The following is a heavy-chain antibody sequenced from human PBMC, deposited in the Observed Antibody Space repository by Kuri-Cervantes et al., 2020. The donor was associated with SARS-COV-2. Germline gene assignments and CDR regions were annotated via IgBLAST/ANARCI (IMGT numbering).Heavy chain of an antibody. CDR3: ARGMVRRLIQSYYYGMDV. J-gene: IGHJ6*02. CDR2: INPNSGGT. D-gene: IGHD3-10*01. CDR1: GYTFRDYY. V-gene: IGHV1-2*04. Sequence: AAVNVSYKSSGYTFRDYYMYWVRQAPGQGLEWMGWINPNSGGTNYAQKFQGWVTMTRDTSSTGYMKLSRLSADDTAVYYCARGMVRRLIQSYYYGMDVWGQGTTVTVSS.